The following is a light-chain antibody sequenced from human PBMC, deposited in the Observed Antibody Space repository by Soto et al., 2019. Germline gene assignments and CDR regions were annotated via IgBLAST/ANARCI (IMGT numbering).Light chain of an antibody. CDR3: QQYNNWPPEET. Sequence: EIVMTQAPATRSVSPRARATLSCRASQSVSSNLAWYQQKPGQAPRLLIYGASTRATGIPARFSGSGSGTEFTLTISSLQSEDFAVYYCQQYNNWPPEETFGQGTKVDI. CDR2: GAS. CDR1: QSVSSN. V-gene: IGKV3-15*01. J-gene: IGKJ1*01.